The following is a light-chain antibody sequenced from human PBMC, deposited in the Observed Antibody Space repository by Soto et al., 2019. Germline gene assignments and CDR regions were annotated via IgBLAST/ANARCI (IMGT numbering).Light chain of an antibody. CDR1: IRDVGAYNL. CDR2: EVR. J-gene: IGLJ2*01. Sequence: QSALTQPASVSGSPGQSITISCAGTIRDVGAYNLVSWYQQYPGRAPQLILYEVRNRPSGISFRFSGFKSGNTASLTISGLQAEDEADCYCSSFTSKSTLIFGGGTKLTVL. CDR3: SSFTSKSTLI. V-gene: IGLV2-14*01.